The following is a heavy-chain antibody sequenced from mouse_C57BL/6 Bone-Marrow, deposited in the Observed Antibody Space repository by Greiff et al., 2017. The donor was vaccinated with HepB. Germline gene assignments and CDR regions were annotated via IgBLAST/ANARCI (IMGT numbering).Heavy chain of an antibody. J-gene: IGHJ2*01. CDR1: GYSITSGYY. CDR2: ISYDGSN. Sequence: EVKLEESGPGLVKPSQSLSLTCSVTGYSITSGYYWNWIRQFPGNKLEWMGYISYDGSNNYNPSLKNRISITRDTSKNQFFLKLNSVTTEDTATYYCARGRNWGQGTTLTVSS. CDR3: ARGRN. V-gene: IGHV3-6*01.